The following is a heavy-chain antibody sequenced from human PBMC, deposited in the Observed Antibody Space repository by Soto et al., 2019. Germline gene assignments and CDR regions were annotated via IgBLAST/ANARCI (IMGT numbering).Heavy chain of an antibody. CDR3: ARMATFGSLNWFDP. CDR1: GYSFTNKD. Sequence: PPASVKVSCKASGYSFTNKDVTWVRQATGQGLEWMGWMNPGSGDTGYAQKFQGRVPMTRGIYIATAYMELSSLRSDDTAIYYCARMATFGSLNWFDPWGQGTLVTVSS. J-gene: IGHJ5*02. CDR2: MNPGSGDT. V-gene: IGHV1-8*01. D-gene: IGHD3-16*01.